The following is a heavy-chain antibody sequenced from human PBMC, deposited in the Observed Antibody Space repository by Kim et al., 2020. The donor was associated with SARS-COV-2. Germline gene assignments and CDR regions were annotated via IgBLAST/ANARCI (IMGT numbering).Heavy chain of an antibody. V-gene: IGHV3-74*01. CDR3: ARGTNDYTMTGFFEY. CDR1: GFTFSRNW. CDR2: INSDGSSI. Sequence: GGSLRLSCVASGFTFSRNWMHWVRQVPGKGLVWVSRINSDGSSISYADSVKGRFTISRDNAKNTLYLQMNSLRVEDTAVYYCARGTNDYTMTGFFEYWGQGSLVTVSS. D-gene: IGHD2-2*02. J-gene: IGHJ4*02.